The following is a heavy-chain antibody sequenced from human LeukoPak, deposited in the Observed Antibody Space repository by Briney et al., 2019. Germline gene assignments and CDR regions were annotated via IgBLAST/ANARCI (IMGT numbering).Heavy chain of an antibody. D-gene: IGHD2-15*01. Sequence: GGSLRLSCAASGFTVSSNYMSWVRQAPGKGLEWVSVIYSGGSAYYADSVKGRFTISRDNSKNTLYLQMNSLRAEDTAVYYCAREPVGGVVAEGYFDYWGQGTLVTVSS. CDR1: GFTVSSNY. CDR3: AREPVGGVVAEGYFDY. J-gene: IGHJ4*02. CDR2: IYSGGSA. V-gene: IGHV3-53*01.